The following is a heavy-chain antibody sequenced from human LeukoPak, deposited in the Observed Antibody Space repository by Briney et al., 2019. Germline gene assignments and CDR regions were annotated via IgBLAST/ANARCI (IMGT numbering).Heavy chain of an antibody. J-gene: IGHJ3*02. Sequence: GGSLRLSCAASEFTLKIYPMHWVRQAPGKRLEWLSVISHDGSDKNNADSVKGRFIISRDNSKNTIYLQLNSLRPEDTAMYYFAREGVQTTVDAFDIWGLGTMVIVSS. D-gene: IGHD4-17*01. CDR3: AREGVQTTVDAFDI. CDR2: ISHDGSDK. CDR1: EFTLKIYP. V-gene: IGHV3-30*04.